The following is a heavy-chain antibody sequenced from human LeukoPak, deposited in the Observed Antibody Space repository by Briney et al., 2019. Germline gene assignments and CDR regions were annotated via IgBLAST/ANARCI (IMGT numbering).Heavy chain of an antibody. Sequence: GASVKVSCKASGYTFTSYDINWVRQATGQGLEWMGWMNPNSGNTGYAQKFQGRVTITRNTSISTAYMELSSLRSEDTAVYYCASGAEYYDMIRRSGGGAFDIWGQGTMVTVSS. CDR1: GYTFTSYD. CDR3: ASGAEYYDMIRRSGGGAFDI. V-gene: IGHV1-8*03. D-gene: IGHD3-22*01. CDR2: MNPNSGNT. J-gene: IGHJ3*02.